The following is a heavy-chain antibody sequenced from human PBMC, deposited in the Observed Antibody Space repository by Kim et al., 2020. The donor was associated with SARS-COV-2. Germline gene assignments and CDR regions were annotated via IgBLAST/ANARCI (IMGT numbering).Heavy chain of an antibody. CDR2: ISYDGSNK. Sequence: GGSLRLSCAASGFTFSSYAMHWVRQAPGKGLEWVAVISYDGSNKYYADSVKGRFTISRDNSKNTLYLQLNSLRAEDTAVYYCASISTQVVVPAHSFHY. V-gene: IGHV3-30-3*01. D-gene: IGHD2-2*01. J-gene: IGHJ4*01. CDR3: ASISTQVVVPAHSFHY. CDR1: GFTFSSYA.